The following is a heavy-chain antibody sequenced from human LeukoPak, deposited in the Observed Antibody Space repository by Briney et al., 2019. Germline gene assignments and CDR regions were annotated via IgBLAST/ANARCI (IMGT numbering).Heavy chain of an antibody. V-gene: IGHV4-59*01. CDR3: ARSLRNSSGWFDY. J-gene: IGHJ4*02. D-gene: IGHD6-19*01. CDR1: GGSISSYY. Sequence: SETLSLTCTVSGGSISSYYWSWIRQPPGKGLEWIGYIYYSGSTNYNPFLKSRVTISVDTSKNQFSLKLSSVTAADTAVYYCARSLRNSSGWFDYWGQGTLVTVSS. CDR2: IYYSGST.